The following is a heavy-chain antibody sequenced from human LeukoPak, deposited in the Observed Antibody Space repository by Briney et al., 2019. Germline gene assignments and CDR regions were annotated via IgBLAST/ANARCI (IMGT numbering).Heavy chain of an antibody. CDR2: IIPILGIA. Sequence: SVKVSCKASGGTFSSYAISWVRPAPGQGLEWMGRIIPILGIANYAQKFQGRVTITADKSTSTAYMELSSLRSEDTAVYYCASFMGFDYWGQGTLVTVSS. V-gene: IGHV1-69*04. CDR3: ASFMGFDY. J-gene: IGHJ4*02. CDR1: GGTFSSYA. D-gene: IGHD1-26*01.